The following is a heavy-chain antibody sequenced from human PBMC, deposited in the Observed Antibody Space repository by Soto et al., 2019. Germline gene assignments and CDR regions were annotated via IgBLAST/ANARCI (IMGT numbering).Heavy chain of an antibody. CDR1: GGSISSGDYY. CDR2: IYYSGST. D-gene: IGHD2-2*01. Sequence: PSETLSLTCTVSGGSISSGDYYWSWIRQPPGKGLEWIGYIYYSGSTYYNPSLKSRVTISVDTSKNQFSLKLSSVTAADTAVYYCARVVVPAAHSSSWDDYWGQGTLVTVSS. CDR3: ARVVVPAAHSSSWDDY. J-gene: IGHJ4*02. V-gene: IGHV4-30-4*01.